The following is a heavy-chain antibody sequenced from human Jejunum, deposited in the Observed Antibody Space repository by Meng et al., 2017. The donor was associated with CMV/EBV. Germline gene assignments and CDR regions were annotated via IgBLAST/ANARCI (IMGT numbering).Heavy chain of an antibody. CDR3: TKDASSSGYDVEVSYFDY. CDR1: FDDYA. J-gene: IGHJ4*02. V-gene: IGHV3-43D*03. Sequence: FDDYAMHWVRQPPGKGLEWISFISWDSATTYYANSVKGRFTISKDNSKNSLYLQMNSLRPEDTALYYCTKDASSSGYDVEVSYFDYWGQGTLVTVSS. CDR2: ISWDSATT. D-gene: IGHD5-12*01.